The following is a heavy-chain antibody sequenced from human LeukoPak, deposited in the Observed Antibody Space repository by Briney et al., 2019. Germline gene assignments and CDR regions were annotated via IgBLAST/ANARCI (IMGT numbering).Heavy chain of an antibody. CDR2: INHSGST. D-gene: IGHD3-3*01. J-gene: IGHJ4*02. Sequence: SETPSLTCAVYGGSFSGYYWSWIRQPPGKGLEWIGEINHSGSTNYNPSLKSRVTISVDTSKNQFSLKLSSVTAADTAVYYCASRSSIWSGYQDTLYYFDSWGQGTLVTVSS. CDR3: ASRSSIWSGYQDTLYYFDS. CDR1: GGSFSGYY. V-gene: IGHV4-34*01.